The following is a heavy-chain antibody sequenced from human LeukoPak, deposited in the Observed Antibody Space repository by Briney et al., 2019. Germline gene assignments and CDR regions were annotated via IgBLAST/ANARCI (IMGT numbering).Heavy chain of an antibody. CDR2: INWKGGSA. V-gene: IGHV3-20*03. CDR1: GFTFSTYG. D-gene: IGHD1-26*01. CDR3: ARGRNSGSFFSNDY. Sequence: PGGSLRLSYAASGFTFSTYGMNWVRQAPGKGLEWVSGINWKGGSAGYGDSVKGRFTISRDNAKNSLYLQMNSLRAEDTALYYCARGRNSGSFFSNDYWGQGTLVTVSS. J-gene: IGHJ4*02.